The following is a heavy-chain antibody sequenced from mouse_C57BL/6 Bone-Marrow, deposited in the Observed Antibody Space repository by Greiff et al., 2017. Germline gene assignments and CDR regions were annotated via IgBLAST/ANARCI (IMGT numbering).Heavy chain of an antibody. D-gene: IGHD2-1*01. J-gene: IGHJ4*01. CDR2: IDPSDSYT. CDR3: ARKIYYGNYVFYAMDY. Sequence: QVQLQQPGAELVKPGASVKLSCKASGYTFTSYWMPWVKPRPGQGLEWIGEIDPSDSYTNYNQKFKGKATLTVDTSSSTAYMQLSSLTSEDSAVYYCARKIYYGNYVFYAMDYWGQGTSVTGSS. V-gene: IGHV1-50*01. CDR1: GYTFTSYW.